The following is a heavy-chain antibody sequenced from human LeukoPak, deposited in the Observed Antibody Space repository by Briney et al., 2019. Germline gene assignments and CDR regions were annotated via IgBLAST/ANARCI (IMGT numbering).Heavy chain of an antibody. CDR2: IYSGGST. Sequence: PGGSLRLSCAASGFTFSSNYMSWVRQAPGKGLEWVSVIYSGGSTYYADSVKGRFTISRDNSKNTLYLQMNSLRAEDTAVYYCARDVPFWSGYSSPYGMDVWGQGTTVTVSS. CDR3: ARDVPFWSGYSSPYGMDV. J-gene: IGHJ6*02. V-gene: IGHV3-53*01. CDR1: GFTFSSNY. D-gene: IGHD3-3*01.